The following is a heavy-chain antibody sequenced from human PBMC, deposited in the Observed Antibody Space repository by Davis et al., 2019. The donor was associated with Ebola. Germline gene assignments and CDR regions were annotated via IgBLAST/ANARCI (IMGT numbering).Heavy chain of an antibody. D-gene: IGHD1-26*01. CDR1: GGTFSSYA. J-gene: IGHJ6*03. Sequence: SVKVSCKASGGTFSSYAISWVRQAPGQGLEWMGGIIPILGIANYAQKFQGRVTITADESTSTAYMELSSLRSEDTAVYYCAREASGSYYGEYYYYMDVWGKGTTVTVSS. V-gene: IGHV1-69*10. CDR3: AREASGSYYGEYYYYMDV. CDR2: IIPILGIA.